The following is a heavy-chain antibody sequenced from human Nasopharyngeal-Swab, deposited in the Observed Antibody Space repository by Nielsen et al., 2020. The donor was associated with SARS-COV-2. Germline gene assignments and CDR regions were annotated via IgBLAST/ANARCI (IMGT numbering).Heavy chain of an antibody. D-gene: IGHD2-15*01. J-gene: IGHJ6*02. CDR2: ISYDGSNK. CDR1: GFTFSSYG. Sequence: GESLEISCAASGFTFSSYGMHWVRQAPGKGLEWVAVISYDGSNKYYADSVKGRFTISRDNSKNTLYLQMNSLRAEDTAVYYCAKDRSVSCSGGSCYSTSRYYGMDVWGQGTTVTVSS. V-gene: IGHV3-30*18. CDR3: AKDRSVSCSGGSCYSTSRYYGMDV.